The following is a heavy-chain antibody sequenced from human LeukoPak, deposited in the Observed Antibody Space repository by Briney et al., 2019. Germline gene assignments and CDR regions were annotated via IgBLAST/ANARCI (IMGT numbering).Heavy chain of an antibody. D-gene: IGHD3-10*01. CDR3: ARLHPGIGYYYGVDV. CDR1: GYTFTSYG. J-gene: IGHJ6*02. Sequence: ASVKVSCKASGYTFTSYGVHWVRQAPGQRLEWMRWINAGNGNTDYSQKFQGRVTITRDTSASTAYMELSSLRSEDTAVYYCARLHPGIGYYYGVDVWGQGTTVTVSS. CDR2: INAGNGNT. V-gene: IGHV1-3*01.